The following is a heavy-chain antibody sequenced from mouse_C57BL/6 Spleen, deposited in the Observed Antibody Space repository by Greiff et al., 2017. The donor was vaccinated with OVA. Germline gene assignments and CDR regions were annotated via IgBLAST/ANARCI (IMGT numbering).Heavy chain of an antibody. D-gene: IGHD1-1*01. Sequence: VQLKQSGPELVKPGASVKISCKASGYSFTGYYMNWVKQSPEKSLEWIGEINPSTGGTTYNQKFKAKATLTVDKSSSTAYMQLKSLTSEDSAVYYCARGYYGSSPYFDYWGQGTTLTVSS. J-gene: IGHJ2*01. CDR1: GYSFTGYY. CDR2: INPSTGGT. CDR3: ARGYYGSSPYFDY. V-gene: IGHV1-42*01.